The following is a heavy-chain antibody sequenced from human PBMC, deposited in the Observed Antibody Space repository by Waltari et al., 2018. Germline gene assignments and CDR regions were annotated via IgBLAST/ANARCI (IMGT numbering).Heavy chain of an antibody. CDR3: ARVRNDFWSGYLYYYGMDV. Sequence: QLQLQESGPGLVKPSETLSLTCTVSGGSLSSSSYYWGWIRQPPGKGLEWIGSIYYSGSTYYNPSRKSRVTISVDTSKNQFSLKLSSVTAADTAVYYCARVRNDFWSGYLYYYGMDVWGQGTTVTVSS. V-gene: IGHV4-39*07. D-gene: IGHD3-3*01. CDR2: IYYSGST. J-gene: IGHJ6*02. CDR1: GGSLSSSSYY.